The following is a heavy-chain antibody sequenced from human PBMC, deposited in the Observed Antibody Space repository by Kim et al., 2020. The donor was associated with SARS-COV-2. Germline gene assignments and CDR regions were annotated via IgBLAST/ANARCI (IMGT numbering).Heavy chain of an antibody. J-gene: IGHJ4*02. CDR3: AIPVRPYWAMDY. V-gene: IGHV3-53*01. Sequence: GGYLRLSCAASGLTVSNKYAAWVRLAPGKGLEWVSVIHMGSTTSYADSVKGRFSVSRDNSTNMLYLQMNSLRADDTAVYYCAIPVRPYWAMDYWGQGTLVTVSS. D-gene: IGHD2-2*01. CDR2: IHMGSTT. CDR1: GLTVSNKY.